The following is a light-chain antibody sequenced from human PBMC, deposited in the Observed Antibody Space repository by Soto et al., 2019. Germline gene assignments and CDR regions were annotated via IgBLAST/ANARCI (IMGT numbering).Light chain of an antibody. J-gene: IGKJ1*01. V-gene: IGKV3-15*01. CDR2: GAS. CDR3: QQYFEWPPMT. CDR1: QSVTIN. Sequence: EVVLTQSPATLSVSPGERATLSCRASQSVTINLAWYHQKPGQAPRLLISGASTRAAGISDRFRGSGSGTEFTLTISSLRSEDSGIYYCQQYFEWPPMTFGQGTKVEI.